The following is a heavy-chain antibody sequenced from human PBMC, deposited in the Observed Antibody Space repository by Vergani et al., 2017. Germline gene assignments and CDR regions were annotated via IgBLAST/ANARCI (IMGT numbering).Heavy chain of an antibody. J-gene: IGHJ3*02. Sequence: QLQLQESGPGLVKPSATLSLTCSVSGASIRSSNYYWGWIRQPPGKGLEWIGSIYHSGSTYYNPSLKSRVTISVDTSKNQFSLKLSSVTAADTAVYYCARQSSSSWDDAFDSWGQGTMVTVSS. CDR1: GASIRSSNYY. CDR2: IYHSGST. CDR3: ARQSSSSWDDAFDS. V-gene: IGHV4-39*01. D-gene: IGHD6-13*01.